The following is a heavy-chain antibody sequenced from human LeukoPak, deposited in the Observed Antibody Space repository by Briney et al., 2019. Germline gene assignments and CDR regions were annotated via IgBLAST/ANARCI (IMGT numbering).Heavy chain of an antibody. CDR2: IIPLFNTP. J-gene: IGHJ6*03. Sequence: SVKVSCKASGGTFSSYIITWVRQAPGQGLEWMGGIIPLFNTPNYAQKFQGRVTITTDDSTHTSYVELRSLRSEDTAVYYCARVDRYYFYMDVWGKGTTVTVSS. CDR1: GGTFSSYI. CDR3: ARVDRYYFYMDV. V-gene: IGHV1-69*05.